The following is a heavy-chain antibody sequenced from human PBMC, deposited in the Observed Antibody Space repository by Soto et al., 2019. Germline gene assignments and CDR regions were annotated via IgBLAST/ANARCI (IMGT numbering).Heavy chain of an antibody. V-gene: IGHV3-49*04. Sequence: GGSLRLSCTASGFTFGDYAMSWVRQAPGKGLEWVGFIRSKAYGGTTEYAASVKGRFTISRDDSKSIAYLQMNSLKTEDTAVYYCTRVRDGYNFGYYYYYGMDVWGQGTTVTVS. D-gene: IGHD5-12*01. CDR2: IRSKAYGGTT. J-gene: IGHJ6*02. CDR3: TRVRDGYNFGYYYYYGMDV. CDR1: GFTFGDYA.